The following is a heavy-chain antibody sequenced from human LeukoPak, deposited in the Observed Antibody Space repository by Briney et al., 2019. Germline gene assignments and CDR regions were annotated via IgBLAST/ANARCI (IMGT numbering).Heavy chain of an antibody. D-gene: IGHD3-3*02. V-gene: IGHV4-30-2*01. J-gene: IGHJ4*02. CDR1: GGSISSGGYY. Sequence: KPSETLSLTCTVSGGSISSGGYYWSWIRQPPGKGLEWIGYIYHSGSTYYNPSLKSRVTISVDRSKNQFSLKLSSVTAADTAVYYCARGRRALRQPGPFSDYWGQGTLVTVSS. CDR2: IYHSGST. CDR3: ARGRRALRQPGPFSDY.